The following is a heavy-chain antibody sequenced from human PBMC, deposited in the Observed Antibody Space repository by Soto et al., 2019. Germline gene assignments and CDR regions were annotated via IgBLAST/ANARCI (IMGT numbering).Heavy chain of an antibody. CDR2: IDPSDSYT. Sequence: PGESLKISCKGSGYSFTSYWISWVRQMPGKGLEWMGRIDPSDSYTNYSPSFQGHVTISADKSISTAYLQWSSLKASDTAMYYCARLFYRYCSGGSCTDVWGQGTTVTVSS. D-gene: IGHD2-15*01. V-gene: IGHV5-10-1*01. J-gene: IGHJ6*02. CDR3: ARLFYRYCSGGSCTDV. CDR1: GYSFTSYW.